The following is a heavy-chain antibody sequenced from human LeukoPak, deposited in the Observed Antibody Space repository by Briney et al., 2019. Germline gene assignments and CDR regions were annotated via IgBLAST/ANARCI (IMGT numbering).Heavy chain of an antibody. CDR2: IYPGDSDT. Sequence: GESLKISCKGSGYIFTNYWIGWVRQMPGKGLEWMGIIYPGDSDTRYSPSFQGQVTISADKSISTAYLQWSSLKASDTAMYYCAKSLRGYNYGYTSYGMDVWGQGTTVTVSS. D-gene: IGHD5-18*01. CDR1: GYIFTNYW. CDR3: AKSLRGYNYGYTSYGMDV. J-gene: IGHJ6*02. V-gene: IGHV5-51*01.